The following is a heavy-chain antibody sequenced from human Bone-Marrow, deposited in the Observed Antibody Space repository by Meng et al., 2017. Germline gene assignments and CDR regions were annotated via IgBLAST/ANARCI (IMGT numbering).Heavy chain of an antibody. CDR1: GFTFSSYG. V-gene: IGHV3-30*19. CDR3: ASQRKNGGLDY. CDR2: IWYDGSNK. J-gene: IGHJ4*02. D-gene: IGHD4-23*01. Sequence: GESLKISCAASGFTFSSYGMHWVRQAPGKGLEWVAVIWYDGSNKYYADSVKGRFTISRDNSKNTLYLQMNSLRAEDTAVYYCASQRKNGGLDYWGQGTLVTVSS.